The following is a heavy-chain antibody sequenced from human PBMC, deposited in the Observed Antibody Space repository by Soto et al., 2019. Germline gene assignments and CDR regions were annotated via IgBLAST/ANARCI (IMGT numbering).Heavy chain of an antibody. V-gene: IGHV3-23*01. CDR3: AKEGEHSSGWANFYY. Sequence: GGSLRVSCAASGFTFSSDAMSWVRQAPGKGLEWVSAISGSGGSTYYADSVKGRFTISRDNSKNTLYLQMNSLRAEDTAVYYCAKEGEHSSGWANFYYWGQGTLVTVS. CDR2: ISGSGGST. CDR1: GFTFSSDA. J-gene: IGHJ4*02. D-gene: IGHD6-19*01.